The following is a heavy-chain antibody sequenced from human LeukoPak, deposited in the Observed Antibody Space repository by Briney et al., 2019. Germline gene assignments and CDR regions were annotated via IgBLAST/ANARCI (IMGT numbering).Heavy chain of an antibody. V-gene: IGHV3-74*01. CDR1: GFSFSSYW. J-gene: IGHJ5*02. D-gene: IGHD3-10*01. CDR3: ARDRSITIVRGVIHWLDP. CDR2: INTDGSTT. Sequence: PGGSLRLSCAASGFSFSSYWMHWVRQAPGKGLVWVSRINTDGSTTIYADSVKGRFTISRDNAKNTLYLQMNSLRAEGTAVYYCARDRSITIVRGVIHWLDPWGQGTLVTVSS.